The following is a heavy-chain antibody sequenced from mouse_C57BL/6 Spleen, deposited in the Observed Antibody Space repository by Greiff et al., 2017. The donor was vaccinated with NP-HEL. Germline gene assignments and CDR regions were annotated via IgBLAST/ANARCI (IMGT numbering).Heavy chain of an antibody. CDR2: ISDGGSYT. V-gene: IGHV5-4*01. Sequence: EVNVVESGGGLVKPGGSLKLSCAASGFTFSSYAMSWVRQTPEKRLEWVATISDGGSYTYYPDNVKGRFTISRDNAKNNLYLQMSHLKSEDTAMYYCAREDYGSSYVGNLAYWGQGTLVTVSA. CDR1: GFTFSSYA. J-gene: IGHJ3*01. CDR3: AREDYGSSYVGNLAY. D-gene: IGHD1-1*01.